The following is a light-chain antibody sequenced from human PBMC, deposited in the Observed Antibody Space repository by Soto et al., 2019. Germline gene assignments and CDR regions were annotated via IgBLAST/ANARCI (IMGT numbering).Light chain of an antibody. CDR1: SSDVGGYNY. V-gene: IGLV2-8*01. J-gene: IGLJ1*01. CDR2: EVN. CDR3: SSYAGSSNV. Sequence: QSALTQPPSASGSPGQSVAISCTGTSSDVGGYNYVSWYQQHPGKAPKLMIYEVNKRPSGVPDRFSGSKSGNTASLTVSGLQAEDEAHYYCSSYAGSSNVFGTGTKLTVL.